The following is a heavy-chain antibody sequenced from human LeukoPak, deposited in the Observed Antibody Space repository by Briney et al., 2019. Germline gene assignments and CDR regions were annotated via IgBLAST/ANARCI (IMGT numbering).Heavy chain of an antibody. D-gene: IGHD5-18*01. V-gene: IGHV1-69*05. J-gene: IGHJ6*03. CDR1: GGTFSSYA. Sequence: GASVKVSCKASGGTFSSYAISWVRQAPGQGLEWMGGIIPIFGTANYAQKFQGRVTITTDESTSTAYMELSSLRSEDTAVYYCAGGYSSYMDVWGKGTTVTVSS. CDR3: AGGYSSYMDV. CDR2: IIPIFGTA.